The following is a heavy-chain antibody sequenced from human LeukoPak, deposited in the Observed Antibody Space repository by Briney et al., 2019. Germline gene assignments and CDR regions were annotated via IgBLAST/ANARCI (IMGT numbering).Heavy chain of an antibody. J-gene: IGHJ4*02. Sequence: GGSLILSCAASGFTFSSYTMSWVRQAPRKGLEWVSAISHTSEYTYHADSVKGRFTISRDNSKNTLYLQMNSLRAEDTAMYYCAKGSSAGRPYYFDYCGQGTLVTVSS. CDR1: GFTFSSYT. V-gene: IGHV3-23*01. CDR3: AKGSSAGRPYYFDY. D-gene: IGHD3-10*01. CDR2: ISHTSEYT.